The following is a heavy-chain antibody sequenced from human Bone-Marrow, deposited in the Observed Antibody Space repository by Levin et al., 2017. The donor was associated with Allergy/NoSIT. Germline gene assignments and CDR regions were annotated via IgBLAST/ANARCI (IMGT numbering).Heavy chain of an antibody. CDR2: IYSSGNT. J-gene: IGHJ3*02. CDR3: ARDLGLATGDFDI. Sequence: SQTLSLTCAVSGDSIRDSYYSWIRQPPGKGLEWIGYIYSSGNTNHNPSLRSRVTISVDTSKNQFSLRLRSVTAADTAVYYCARDLGLATGDFDIWGQGTAVTVSS. CDR1: GDSIRDSY. D-gene: IGHD2-21*01. V-gene: IGHV4-59*01.